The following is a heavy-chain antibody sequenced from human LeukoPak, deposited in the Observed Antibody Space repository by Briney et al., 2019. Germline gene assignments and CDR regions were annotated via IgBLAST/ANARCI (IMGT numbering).Heavy chain of an antibody. CDR1: GFTFSGSA. J-gene: IGHJ4*02. Sequence: GGSLRLACAASGFTFSGSAMHWVRQASGEGLEWVVRIRSKANSYATAYAASVKGRFTISRDDSKNTAYLQMNSLKTEDTAVYYCTRHDYYGSGSYSSWGQGTLVTVSS. D-gene: IGHD3-10*01. CDR2: IRSKANSYAT. V-gene: IGHV3-73*01. CDR3: TRHDYYGSGSYSS.